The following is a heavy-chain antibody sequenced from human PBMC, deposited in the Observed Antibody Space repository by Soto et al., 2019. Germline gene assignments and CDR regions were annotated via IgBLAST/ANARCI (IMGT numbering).Heavy chain of an antibody. CDR2: IYYSGST. CDR3: AREGGKDGYYYYGMDV. Sequence: PSETLSLTCTVSGGSISSYYWSWIRQPPGKGLEWIGYIYYSGSTNYNPSLKSRVTISVDTSKNQFSLKLSSVTAADTAVYYCAREGGKDGYYYYGMDVWGQGTTVTV. V-gene: IGHV4-59*01. J-gene: IGHJ6*02. CDR1: GGSISSYY. D-gene: IGHD3-16*01.